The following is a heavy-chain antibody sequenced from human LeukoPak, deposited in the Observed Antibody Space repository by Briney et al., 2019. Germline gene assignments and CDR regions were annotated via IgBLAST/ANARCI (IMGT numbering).Heavy chain of an antibody. CDR1: GFTFSSYW. CDR2: IKQDGSEK. J-gene: IGHJ4*02. CDR3: AREAPSTYDFWSGYSAALFDY. D-gene: IGHD3-3*01. V-gene: IGHV3-7*01. Sequence: GGSLRLSCAASGFTFSSYWMSWVRQAPGKGLEWVANIKQDGSEKYYVDSVKGRFTISRDNAKNSLYLQMNSLRAEDTAVYYCAREAPSTYDFWSGYSAALFDYWGQGTLVTVSS.